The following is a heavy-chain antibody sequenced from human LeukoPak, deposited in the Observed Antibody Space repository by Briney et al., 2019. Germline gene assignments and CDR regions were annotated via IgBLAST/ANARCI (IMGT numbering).Heavy chain of an antibody. J-gene: IGHJ4*02. V-gene: IGHV4-59*01. CDR1: GGSISSYY. Sequence: SETLSLTCTVSGGSISSYYWSWIRQPPGKGLEWIGYIYYSGSTNYNPSLKSRVTISVDTSKNQFSLKLSSVTAADTAVYYCARVRGSSSLYYFDYWGQGTLVTVSS. D-gene: IGHD6-13*01. CDR3: ARVRGSSSLYYFDY. CDR2: IYYSGST.